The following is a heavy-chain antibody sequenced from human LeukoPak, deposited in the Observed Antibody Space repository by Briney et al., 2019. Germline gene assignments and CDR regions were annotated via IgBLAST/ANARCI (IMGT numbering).Heavy chain of an antibody. CDR3: ARETVNWFDP. J-gene: IGHJ5*02. CDR2: IIPILGIA. Sequence: GASVKVSCKASGGTFSSYTISWVRQTPGQGLEWMGRIIPILGIANYAQKFQGRVTITADKSTSTAYMELGSLRSEDTAVYYCARETVNWFDPWGQGTLVTVSS. V-gene: IGHV1-69*04. D-gene: IGHD2-21*02. CDR1: GGTFSSYT.